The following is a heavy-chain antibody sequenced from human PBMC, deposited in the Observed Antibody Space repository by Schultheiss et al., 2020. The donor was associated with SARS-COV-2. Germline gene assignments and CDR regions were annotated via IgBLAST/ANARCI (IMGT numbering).Heavy chain of an antibody. CDR2: IWYDGSNK. CDR3: ARDGATGWFDP. V-gene: IGHV3-33*01. Sequence: GGSLRLSCAASGFTFSSYGMHWVRQAPGKGLEWVAVIWYDGSNKYYADSVKGRFTISRDNAKNSLYLQMNSLRAEDTAVYHCARDGATGWFDPWGQGTLVTVSS. CDR1: GFTFSSYG. D-gene: IGHD1-26*01. J-gene: IGHJ5*02.